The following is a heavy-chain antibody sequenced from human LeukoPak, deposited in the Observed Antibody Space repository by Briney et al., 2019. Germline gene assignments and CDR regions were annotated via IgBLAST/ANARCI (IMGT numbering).Heavy chain of an antibody. D-gene: IGHD6-13*01. CDR3: ARDSLYSSSLPSYGMDV. CDR1: GYTFTSYG. Sequence: ASVKVSCKASGYTFTSYGISWMRQAPGQGLEWMGWISAYNGNTNYAQKLQGRVTMTTDTSTSTAYMELRSLRSDDTAVYYCARDSLYSSSLPSYGMDVWGQGTTVTVSS. V-gene: IGHV1-18*01. J-gene: IGHJ6*02. CDR2: ISAYNGNT.